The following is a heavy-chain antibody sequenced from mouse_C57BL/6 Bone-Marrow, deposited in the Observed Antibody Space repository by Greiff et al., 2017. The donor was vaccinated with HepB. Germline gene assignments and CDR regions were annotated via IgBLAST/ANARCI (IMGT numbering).Heavy chain of an antibody. D-gene: IGHD1-1*01. J-gene: IGHJ3*01. CDR3: AREGYYYGSRAWFAY. V-gene: IGHV1-55*01. CDR2: IYPGSGST. Sequence: QVQLQQPGAELVKPGASVKMSCKASGYTFTSYWITWVKQRPGQGLEWIGDIYPGSGSTNYNEKFKSQATLTVDTSSSTAYMQLSSLKSEDSAVYYCAREGYYYGSRAWFAYWGQGTLVTVSA. CDR1: GYTFTSYW.